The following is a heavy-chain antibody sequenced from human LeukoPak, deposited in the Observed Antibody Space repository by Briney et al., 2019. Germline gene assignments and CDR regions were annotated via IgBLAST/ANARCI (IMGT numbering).Heavy chain of an antibody. D-gene: IGHD3-22*01. CDR3: ASLFDSSGSNWFDP. CDR1: GGSFSGYY. Sequence: SETLSLTCAVYGGSFSGYYWSWIRQPPGKGLEWIGEINHSGSTNYNPSLKSRVTISVDKSKNQFSLKLSSVTAADTAVYYCASLFDSSGSNWFDPWGQGTLVTVSS. CDR2: INHSGST. J-gene: IGHJ5*02. V-gene: IGHV4-34*01.